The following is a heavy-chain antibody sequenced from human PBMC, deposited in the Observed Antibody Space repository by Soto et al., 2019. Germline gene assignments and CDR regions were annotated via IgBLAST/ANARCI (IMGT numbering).Heavy chain of an antibody. V-gene: IGHV3-23*01. CDR3: AKRRGEGFFDY. Sequence: EVQLLGSGGGLVQPGGSLRLSWVASGFTFSSYVMGWGRQAPGVGVGWVSAIGGTSGSTYYADSVRGRFTISRDNSKNTMFLQMNSLRAEDAAVYFCAKRRGEGFFDYWGQGALVTVSP. J-gene: IGHJ4*02. CDR2: IGGTSGST. CDR1: GFTFSSYV. D-gene: IGHD3-16*01.